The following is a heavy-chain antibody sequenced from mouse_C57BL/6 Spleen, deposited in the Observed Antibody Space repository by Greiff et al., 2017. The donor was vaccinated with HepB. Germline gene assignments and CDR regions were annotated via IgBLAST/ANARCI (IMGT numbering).Heavy chain of an antibody. CDR2: ISSGGSYT. J-gene: IGHJ3*01. Sequence: EVQWVESGGDLVKPGGSLKLSCAASGFTFSSYGMSWVRQTPDKRLEWVATISSGGSYTYYPDSVKGRFTISRDNAKNTLYLQMSSLKSEDTAMYYCARRYYGSSYGAWFAYWGQGTLVTVSA. CDR1: GFTFSSYG. V-gene: IGHV5-6*01. CDR3: ARRYYGSSYGAWFAY. D-gene: IGHD1-1*01.